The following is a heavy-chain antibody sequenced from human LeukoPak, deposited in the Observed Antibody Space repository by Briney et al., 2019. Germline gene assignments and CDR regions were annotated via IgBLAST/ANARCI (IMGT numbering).Heavy chain of an antibody. J-gene: IGHJ6*03. V-gene: IGHV3-30*02. D-gene: IGHD1-26*01. CDR3: ARDPYSGSYGDYYYYYMDV. Sequence: GGSLRLSCAASGFTFSSYGMHWVRQAPGKGLEWVAFIRYDGSNKYYADSVKGRFTISRDNAENSLYLQMNSLRAEDTAVYYCARDPYSGSYGDYYYYYMDVWGKGTTVTISS. CDR2: IRYDGSNK. CDR1: GFTFSSYG.